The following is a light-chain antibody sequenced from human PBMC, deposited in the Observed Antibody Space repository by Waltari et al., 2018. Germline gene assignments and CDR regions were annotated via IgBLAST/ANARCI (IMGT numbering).Light chain of an antibody. Sequence: EIVLTQSPGTLSLSPGEEATLSCRASQSVTSNYLAWYQQNPGQVPRLLIHGASSRAPGIPDRFSGSGSGTDFTLTISRLEPEDFGIYYCQQYSNSPLTFGQGTKLEI. V-gene: IGKV3-20*01. J-gene: IGKJ2*01. CDR2: GAS. CDR3: QQYSNSPLT. CDR1: QSVTSNY.